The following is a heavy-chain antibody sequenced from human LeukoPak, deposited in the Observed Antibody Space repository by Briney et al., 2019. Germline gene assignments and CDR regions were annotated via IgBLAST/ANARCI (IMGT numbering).Heavy chain of an antibody. CDR2: INHDGSDT. CDR3: VRDQWCDVPMDS. V-gene: IGHV3-74*03. J-gene: IGHJ4*02. Sequence: GGSLRLSCAASGFTFSKYWMHWVRQAPGKGLAWVSRINHDGSDTQYADSVKGRFTISRDNAKGTLYLQMFTLRGDDTAVYYCVRDQWCDVPMDSWGQGTPVLVSP. D-gene: IGHD2-15*01. CDR1: GFTFSKYW.